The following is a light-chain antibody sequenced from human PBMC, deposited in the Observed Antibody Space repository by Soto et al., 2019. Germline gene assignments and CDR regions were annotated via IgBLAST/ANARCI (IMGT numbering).Light chain of an antibody. CDR2: GSS. CDR1: QSVGSN. Sequence: EVLLTQSPATLPVSPGERATLSCRASQSVGSNLAWFQQKPGQAPRLLIYGSSTRATGVPARFSGSGSGADFTLTISNLQSEDFAVYYCQQRSNWPPITFGQGTRLEIK. V-gene: IGKV3-15*01. J-gene: IGKJ5*01. CDR3: QQRSNWPPIT.